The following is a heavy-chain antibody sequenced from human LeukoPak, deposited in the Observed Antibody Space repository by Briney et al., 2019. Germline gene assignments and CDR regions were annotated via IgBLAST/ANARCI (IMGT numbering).Heavy chain of an antibody. J-gene: IGHJ5*02. V-gene: IGHV3-13*04. CDR2: VGSAGDT. D-gene: IGHD2-15*01. CDR3: ARARLSSGYCSGGSCFAFDP. Sequence: GGSLRLSCAASGFTFSSYDMHWVRQPTGKGLEWVSGVGSAGDTYYPGSVKGRFAISRENAKNSLYLQMNSLRAGDTAVYYCARARLSSGYCSGGSCFAFDPWGQGTLVTVSS. CDR1: GFTFSSYD.